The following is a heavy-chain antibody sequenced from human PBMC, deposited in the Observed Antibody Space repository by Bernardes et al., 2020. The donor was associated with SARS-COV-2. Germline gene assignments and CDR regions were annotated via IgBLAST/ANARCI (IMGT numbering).Heavy chain of an antibody. J-gene: IGHJ4*02. V-gene: IGHV3-23*01. Sequence: GGSLRLSCVASGFTFSHYGTTWVRQAPGKGLEWVSSISGSGDSTEYADSAKGRFTVSRDTSENTVSLQMNSLRAEDTAVYYCARGLRWAFDYWGQGTLVSVSS. CDR1: GFTFSHYG. CDR3: ARGLRWAFDY. CDR2: ISGSGDST. D-gene: IGHD4-17*01.